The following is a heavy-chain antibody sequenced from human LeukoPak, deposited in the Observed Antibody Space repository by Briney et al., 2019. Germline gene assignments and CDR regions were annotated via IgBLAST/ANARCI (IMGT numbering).Heavy chain of an antibody. Sequence: GGSLRLSCAASGFAFSSYAMSWVRQAPGKGLEWVSAISGSGGSTYYADSVKGRFTISRDNSKNTLYLQMNSLRAEDTAVYYCAKKAGGGSGLVDGYYYYMDVWGKGTTVTVSS. J-gene: IGHJ6*03. CDR3: AKKAGGGSGLVDGYYYYMDV. CDR2: ISGSGGST. D-gene: IGHD1-26*01. CDR1: GFAFSSYA. V-gene: IGHV3-23*01.